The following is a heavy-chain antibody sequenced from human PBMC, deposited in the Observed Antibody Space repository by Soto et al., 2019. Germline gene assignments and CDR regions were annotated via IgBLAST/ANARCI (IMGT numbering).Heavy chain of an antibody. Sequence: PGGSLRLSCAASGFTFDDYAMHWVRQAPGKGLEWVSGISWNSGSIGYADSVKGRFTISRDNAKNSLYLQMNSLRAEDTALYYCAKGGSMVRGVIIRYYYYYTDVWGKGTTVTVSS. D-gene: IGHD3-10*01. CDR2: ISWNSGSI. J-gene: IGHJ6*03. V-gene: IGHV3-9*01. CDR1: GFTFDDYA. CDR3: AKGGSMVRGVIIRYYYYYTDV.